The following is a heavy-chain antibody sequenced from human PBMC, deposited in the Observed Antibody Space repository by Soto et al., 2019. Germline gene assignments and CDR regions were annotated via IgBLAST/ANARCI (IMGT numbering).Heavy chain of an antibody. CDR2: IYYSGST. Sequence: SETLSLTCTVSGGSISSGGYYWSWIRQHPGKGLEWIGYIYYSGSTYYNPSLKSRVTISVDTSKNQFSLKLSSVTAADTAVYYCARRRLGGYYDSSLFDPWGQGTLVTVSS. D-gene: IGHD3-22*01. CDR3: ARRRLGGYYDSSLFDP. V-gene: IGHV4-31*03. CDR1: GGSISSGGYY. J-gene: IGHJ5*02.